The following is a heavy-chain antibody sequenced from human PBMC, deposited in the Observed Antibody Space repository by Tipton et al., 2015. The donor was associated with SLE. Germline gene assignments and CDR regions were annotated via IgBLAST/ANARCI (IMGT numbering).Heavy chain of an antibody. CDR1: GGTFSSYA. V-gene: IGHV1-69*06. Sequence: QSGAEVKKPGSSVKVSCKASGGTFSSYAISWVRQAPGQGLEWMGGIIPIFGTANYAQKFQGRVTITADKSTSTAYMELNSLRAEDTAVYYCAKDLGPYPPHYYYSYMDVWGKGTTVTVSS. J-gene: IGHJ6*03. CDR2: IIPIFGTA. D-gene: IGHD7-27*01. CDR3: AKDLGPYPPHYYYSYMDV.